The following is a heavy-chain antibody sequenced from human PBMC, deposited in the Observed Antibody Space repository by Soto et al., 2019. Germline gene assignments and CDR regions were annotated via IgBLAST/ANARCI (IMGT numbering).Heavy chain of an antibody. Sequence: TSETMSLTCAFYGGSFSAYYWSWLRQTPGKGLEWIGEINHSGSTNYNPSLKSRVTISVDTSKNQFSLKLSSVTAADTAVYYCARGPPGYDYIWRSSRASWFDPRGEGTLVTVSS. CDR1: GGSFSAYY. V-gene: IGHV4-34*01. J-gene: IGHJ5*02. CDR3: ARGPPGYDYIWRSSRASWFDP. CDR2: INHSGST. D-gene: IGHD3-16*02.